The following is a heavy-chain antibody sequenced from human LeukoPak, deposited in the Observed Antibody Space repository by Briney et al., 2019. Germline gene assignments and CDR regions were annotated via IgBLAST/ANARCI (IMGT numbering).Heavy chain of an antibody. J-gene: IGHJ6*03. CDR3: ARVGGITLALAPSPFPDYNYYYMDV. CDR1: GFTFSAYS. Sequence: GGSLRLSCAASGFTFSAYSMTWVRQAPGKGLEWLSYISSSSMTVYYADSVKGRFTISRDNGKNSLFLQMNSLRAEDTAVYYCARVGGITLALAPSPFPDYNYYYMDVWGKGTTVTVSS. D-gene: IGHD3-10*01. V-gene: IGHV3-48*01. CDR2: ISSSSMTV.